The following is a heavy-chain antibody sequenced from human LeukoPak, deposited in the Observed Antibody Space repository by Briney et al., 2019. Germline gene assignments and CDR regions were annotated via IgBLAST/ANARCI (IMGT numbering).Heavy chain of an antibody. CDR1: RFTFSSYS. D-gene: IGHD1-26*01. J-gene: IGHJ4*02. V-gene: IGHV3-21*04. CDR3: ARSGSYYPYYFDY. Sequence: GGSLRLSCAASRFTFSSYSMNWVRQAPGKGLEWVSSISSSGSTIYYADSVKGRFTISRDNAKNSLYLQMNSLRAEDTAVYYCARSGSYYPYYFDYWGQGTLVTVSS. CDR2: ISSSGSTI.